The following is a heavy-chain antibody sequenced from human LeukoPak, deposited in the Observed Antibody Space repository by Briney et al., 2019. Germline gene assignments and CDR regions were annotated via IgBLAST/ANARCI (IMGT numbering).Heavy chain of an antibody. D-gene: IGHD6-13*01. J-gene: IGHJ3*02. CDR3: ARDARGAAAADDAFDI. V-gene: IGHV1-69*13. CDR2: ITPIFGTA. CDR1: GGTFSRFT. Sequence: SVKVSCKASGGTFSRFTISWVRQAPGQGFEWMGGITPIFGTANFAQKFQGRVSITADESTSTAFMELNSLRSEDTAVYYCARDARGAAAADDAFDIWGQGTMVTVSS.